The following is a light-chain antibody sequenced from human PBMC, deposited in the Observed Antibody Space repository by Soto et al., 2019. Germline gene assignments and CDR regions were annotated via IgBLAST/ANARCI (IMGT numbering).Light chain of an antibody. CDR3: LLSYSDARKVA. CDR2: DTT. J-gene: IGLJ2*01. CDR1: TGAVTSGHY. V-gene: IGLV7-46*01. Sequence: QAVVTQEPSLTVSPGGTVTLTCGSTTGAVTSGHYPYWFQRKPGQAPKTLIYDTTNKRSWTPAPFPCSLPGGKAALTLSGAQPEDEADYYCLLSYSDARKVAFGGGTKLTVL.